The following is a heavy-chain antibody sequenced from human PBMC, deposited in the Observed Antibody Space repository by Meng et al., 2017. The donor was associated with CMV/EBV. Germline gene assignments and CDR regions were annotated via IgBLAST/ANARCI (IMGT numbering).Heavy chain of an antibody. D-gene: IGHD5-18*01. V-gene: IGHV4-4*07. J-gene: IGHJ4*02. CDR3: ARHGDTAMVVGIDY. Sequence: QVQLQESGPGLVKPSGTLSLTCTVSGGSISSYYWSWIRQPAGKGLEWIGRIYTSGSTNYNPSLKSRVTMSVDTSKNQFSLKLSSVTAADTAVYYCARHGDTAMVVGIDYWGQGTLVTVSS. CDR2: IYTSGST. CDR1: GGSISSYY.